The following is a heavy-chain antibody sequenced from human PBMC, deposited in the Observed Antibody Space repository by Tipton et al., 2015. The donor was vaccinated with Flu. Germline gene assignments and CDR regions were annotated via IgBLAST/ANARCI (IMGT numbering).Heavy chain of an antibody. D-gene: IGHD4-11*01. CDR3: ARRDYSTYVSDPKSWFDP. V-gene: IGHV4-38-2*01. J-gene: IGHJ5*02. Sequence: TLSLTCAVSGDSISSDYYWGWIRQFPGKGLEWIGTVSRTGSTIYNPSLKSRVTISIDTSKNQFSLNMKSVTAADMAVYYCARRDYSTYVSDPKSWFDPWGQGTLVAVSS. CDR1: GDSISSDYY. CDR2: VSRTGST.